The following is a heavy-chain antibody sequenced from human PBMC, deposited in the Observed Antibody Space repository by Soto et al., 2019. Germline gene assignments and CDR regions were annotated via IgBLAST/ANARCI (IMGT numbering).Heavy chain of an antibody. D-gene: IGHD4-17*01. V-gene: IGHV1-18*01. Sequence: QLQLVQSGPEANKPGASVKVSCKASGYTFATSTISWLRQAPGQGPEWMGWIKAYSGNANYAQTHQGRVTVTTDTSTSTAYIELRSLTTDDTAIYYCAIAAYCDDEYWGQGTLVTVSS. CDR1: GYTFATST. CDR3: AIAAYCDDEY. J-gene: IGHJ4*02. CDR2: IKAYSGNA.